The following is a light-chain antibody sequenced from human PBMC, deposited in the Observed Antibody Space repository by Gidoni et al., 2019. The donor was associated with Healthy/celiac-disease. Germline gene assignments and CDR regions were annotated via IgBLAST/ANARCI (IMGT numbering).Light chain of an antibody. CDR1: SGHTSYA. CDR3: QTWGTGIV. J-gene: IGLJ3*02. Sequence: QLVLTQSPSASASLGASVKLTCTLSSGHTSYAIAWHQQQPEKGPRYLMKLNSDGSHSQGDGIPDRFSGSSSGAERYLTISSLQSEYEADYYCQTWGTGIVFGGGTKLTVL. V-gene: IGLV4-69*01. CDR2: LNSDGSH.